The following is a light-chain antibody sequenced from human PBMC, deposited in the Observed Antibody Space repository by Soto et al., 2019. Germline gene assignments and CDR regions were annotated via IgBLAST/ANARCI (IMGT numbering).Light chain of an antibody. CDR3: QSYDNSLSGLYV. CDR2: GNN. J-gene: IGLJ1*01. Sequence: QSVLTQPPSVSGAPGQRVTISCTGSSANIGAAYNVDWYQQLPGTAPKLLIYGNNNRPSGVPARFSGSKSGTSASLAITGLQAEDEADYYCQSYDNSLSGLYVFXTGTKGTVL. V-gene: IGLV1-40*01. CDR1: SANIGAAYN.